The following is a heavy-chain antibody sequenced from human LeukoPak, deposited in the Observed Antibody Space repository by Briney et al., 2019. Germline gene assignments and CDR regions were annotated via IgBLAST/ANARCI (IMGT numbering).Heavy chain of an antibody. Sequence: GGSLRLSCAASGFTFSNAWMSWVRQAPGKGLEWVGRIKSKTDGGTTDYAAPVKGRFTISRDDSKNTLYLQMNSLKTEDTAVYYCTTDATVGATTRGFDYWGQGTLVTVSS. J-gene: IGHJ4*02. D-gene: IGHD1-26*01. CDR2: IKSKTDGGTT. CDR3: TTDATVGATTRGFDY. CDR1: GFTFSNAW. V-gene: IGHV3-15*01.